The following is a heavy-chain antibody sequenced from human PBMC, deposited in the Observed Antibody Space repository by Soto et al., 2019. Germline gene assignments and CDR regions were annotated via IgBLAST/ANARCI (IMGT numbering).Heavy chain of an antibody. CDR1: GFTFGDYA. Sequence: PGGSLRLSCTASGFTFGDYAMSWFRQAPGKGLEWVGFIRSKAYGGTTEYAASVKGRFTISRDDSKSIAYLQMNSLKTEDTAVYYCTRDRSDYIWGGFHSVRGQGTLVTVSS. V-gene: IGHV3-49*03. D-gene: IGHD3-16*01. J-gene: IGHJ4*02. CDR3: TRDRSDYIWGGFHSV. CDR2: IRSKAYGGTT.